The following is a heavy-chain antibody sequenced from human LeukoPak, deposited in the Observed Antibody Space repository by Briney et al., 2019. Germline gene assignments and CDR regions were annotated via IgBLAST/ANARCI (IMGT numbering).Heavy chain of an antibody. J-gene: IGHJ4*02. CDR2: IKNSGRT. CDR3: ARGSSSLASSDY. D-gene: IGHD6-13*01. Sequence: PSETLSLTCTVSGGSISSSNYYWGWLRQPPGKELEWLGSIKNSGRTYYNPSLRSRVTISVDTSKNQFSLKLSSVTAADTAVYYCARGSSSLASSDYWGQGTLVTVSS. CDR1: GGSISSSNYY. V-gene: IGHV4-39*01.